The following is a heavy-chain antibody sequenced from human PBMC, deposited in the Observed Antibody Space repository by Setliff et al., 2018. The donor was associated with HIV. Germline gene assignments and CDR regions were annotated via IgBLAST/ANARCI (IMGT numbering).Heavy chain of an antibody. V-gene: IGHV1-69*13. CDR2: IIPIFGTA. D-gene: IGHD6-19*01. CDR1: GGTFSSYA. Sequence: SVKVSCKASGGTFSSYAINWVRQAPGQGLEWMGGIIPIFGTANYAQKFQGRVTITADESTSTAYMELSSLRSEDTAVYYCARDNPTSISSGWYGWRYYYYMDVWGKGTTVTVSS. J-gene: IGHJ6*03. CDR3: ARDNPTSISSGWYGWRYYYYMDV.